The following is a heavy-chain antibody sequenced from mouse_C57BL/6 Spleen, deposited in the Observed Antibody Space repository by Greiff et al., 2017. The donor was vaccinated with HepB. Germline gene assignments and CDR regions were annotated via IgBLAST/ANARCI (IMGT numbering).Heavy chain of an antibody. CDR1: GFTFSDAW. CDR2: IRNKANNHAT. D-gene: IGHD2-4*01. CDR3: TRPLDYDEAWFAY. V-gene: IGHV6-6*01. J-gene: IGHJ3*01. Sequence: EVKLMESGGGLVQPGGSMKLSCAASGFTFSDAWMDWVRQSPEKGLEWVAEIRNKANNHATYYAESVKGRFTISRDDSKSSVYLQMNSLRAEDTGIYYCTRPLDYDEAWFAYWGQGTLVTVSA.